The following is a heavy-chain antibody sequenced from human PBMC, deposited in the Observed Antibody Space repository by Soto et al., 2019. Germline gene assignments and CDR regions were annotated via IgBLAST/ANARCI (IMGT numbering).Heavy chain of an antibody. CDR1: GYTFTSYY. D-gene: IGHD3-16*01. CDR2: INPSSGST. J-gene: IGHJ3*02. Sequence: ASVKVSCKASGYTFTSYYMHWVRQAPGQGLEWMGIINPSSGSTTYAEKLQGRVTMTRDTSTSTIYMELSSLRSEDTAVYYCARIGVLRDAFDIWGQGTMVTVSS. V-gene: IGHV1-46*01. CDR3: ARIGVLRDAFDI.